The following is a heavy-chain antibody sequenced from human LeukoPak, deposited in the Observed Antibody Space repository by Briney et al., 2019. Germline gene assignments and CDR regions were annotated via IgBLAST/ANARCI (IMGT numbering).Heavy chain of an antibody. Sequence: SVKVSCKASGGTFSSYAISWVRQAPGQGLEWMGRIIPILGIANYAQKFQGRVTITADKSTSTAYMELSSLRSEDTAVYYCAREMAAAALPSDYWGQGTLVTVSS. J-gene: IGHJ4*02. CDR1: GGTFSSYA. CDR3: AREMAAAALPSDY. CDR2: IIPILGIA. D-gene: IGHD6-6*01. V-gene: IGHV1-69*04.